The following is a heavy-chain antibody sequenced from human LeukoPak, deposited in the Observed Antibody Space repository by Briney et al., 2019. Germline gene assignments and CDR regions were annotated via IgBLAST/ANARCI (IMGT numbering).Heavy chain of an antibody. CDR2: ISGSGGST. CDR1: GFTFSTYS. Sequence: PGGSLRLSCAASGFTFSTYSMSWVRQAPGKGLEWVSAISGSGGSTYYADSVKGRFTISRDNSKNTLYLQMNSLRAEDTAVYYCAKCSSRDYGDYFDYWGQGTLVTVSS. CDR3: AKCSSRDYGDYFDY. V-gene: IGHV3-23*01. D-gene: IGHD4-17*01. J-gene: IGHJ4*02.